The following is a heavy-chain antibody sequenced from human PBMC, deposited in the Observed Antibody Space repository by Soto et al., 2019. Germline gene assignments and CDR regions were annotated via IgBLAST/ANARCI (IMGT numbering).Heavy chain of an antibody. CDR1: GGSISSGDYY. CDR2: IYYSGST. Sequence: QVQLQESGPGLVKPSQTLSLTCTVSGGSISSGDYYWSWIRQPPGKGLEWIGYIYYSGSTYYNPSLKSRVTISVDTSKNQFSLKLSSVTAADTAVYYCARDRVGYCSGGSCYSSLWFDPWGQGTLVTVSS. D-gene: IGHD2-15*01. CDR3: ARDRVGYCSGGSCYSSLWFDP. V-gene: IGHV4-30-4*01. J-gene: IGHJ5*02.